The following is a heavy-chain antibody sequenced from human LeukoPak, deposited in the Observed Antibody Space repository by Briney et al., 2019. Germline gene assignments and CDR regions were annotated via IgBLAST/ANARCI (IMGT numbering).Heavy chain of an antibody. CDR1: GFTFSSYS. CDR3: ARDASRSGVMFDY. Sequence: PGGSLRLSCAASGFTFSSYSMNWVRQAPGKGLEWVSSISSSSSYIYYADSVKGRFTISRDNAKNSLYLQMNSLRAEDTAAYYCARDASRSGVMFDYWGQGTLVTVSS. V-gene: IGHV3-21*01. CDR2: ISSSSSYI. J-gene: IGHJ4*02. D-gene: IGHD2-15*01.